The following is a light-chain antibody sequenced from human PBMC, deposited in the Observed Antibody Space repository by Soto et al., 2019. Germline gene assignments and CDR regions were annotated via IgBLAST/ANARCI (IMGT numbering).Light chain of an antibody. J-gene: IGLJ2*01. V-gene: IGLV1-51*01. CDR2: DSN. Sequence: QSVLTQPPSVYAAPGQKVTISCSGSSSKIGNNYVSWYQQLPGTAPKLLIYDSNKRPSGMPDRFSGSKSGTSATLGITGLKTGDEADYYCGTWDSSLSAVVFGGGTKLTVL. CDR1: SSKIGNNY. CDR3: GTWDSSLSAVV.